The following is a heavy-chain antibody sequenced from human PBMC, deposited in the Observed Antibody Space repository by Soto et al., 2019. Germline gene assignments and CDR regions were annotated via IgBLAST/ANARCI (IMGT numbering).Heavy chain of an antibody. J-gene: IGHJ6*02. V-gene: IGHV3-53*01. CDR3: ARSSSGGYCTNGVCFGNYYYYGMDV. CDR2: IYSGGST. CDR1: WFTVSNHD. Sequence: SLRLCSTASWFTVSNHDISRVSQAPGKGVEWFSGIYSGGSTYYADSVKGRFTISRDNSKNTLYLQMNSLRAEDTAVYYCARSSSGGYCTNGVCFGNYYYYGMDVWGQGTTVTVSS. D-gene: IGHD2-8*01.